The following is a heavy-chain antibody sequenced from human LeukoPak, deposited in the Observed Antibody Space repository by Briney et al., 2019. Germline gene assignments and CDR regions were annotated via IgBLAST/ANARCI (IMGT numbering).Heavy chain of an antibody. Sequence: PSETLSLTCAVYGGSFSGYYWSWIRQPPGKGLEWVGEINHSGSTNYNPSLKSRVTISVDTSKNQFSLKLSSVTAADTAVYYCARVRGNPGITMVRGVIDYWGQGTLVTVSS. CDR3: ARVRGNPGITMVRGVIDY. J-gene: IGHJ4*02. CDR1: GGSFSGYY. V-gene: IGHV4-34*01. CDR2: INHSGST. D-gene: IGHD3-10*01.